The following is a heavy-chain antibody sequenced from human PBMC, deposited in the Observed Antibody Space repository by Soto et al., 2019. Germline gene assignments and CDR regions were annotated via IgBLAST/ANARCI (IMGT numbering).Heavy chain of an antibody. CDR1: GFTFSNAW. J-gene: IGHJ6*03. D-gene: IGHD4-17*01. CDR3: TTDLSNCGDYLEYYIDV. CDR2: IKSKTDGGTT. V-gene: IGHV3-15*01. Sequence: EVQLVESGGGLVKPGGSLRLSCAASGFTFSNAWMSWVRQAPGKGLEWVGRIKSKTDGGTTDYAARVKGRFTISRDDSKNTLYLQMNSLKTEDTAVYYCTTDLSNCGDYLEYYIDVWGKGTTVTVSS.